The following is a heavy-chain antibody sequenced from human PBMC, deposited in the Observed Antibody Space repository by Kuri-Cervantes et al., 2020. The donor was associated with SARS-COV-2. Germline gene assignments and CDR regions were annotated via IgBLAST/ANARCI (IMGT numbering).Heavy chain of an antibody. CDR3: ARTGLPGWYYYYGMDV. D-gene: IGHD2-15*01. V-gene: IGHV3-21*04. CDR2: ISTSSSYM. Sequence: GESLKISCAASGFTFNSYSMNWVRQAPGKGLEWVSSISTSSSYMYYADSVKGRFTISRDTAKNSLYLQMNSLRAEDTAVYYCARTGLPGWYYYYGMDVWGQGTTVTVSS. J-gene: IGHJ6*02. CDR1: GFTFNSYS.